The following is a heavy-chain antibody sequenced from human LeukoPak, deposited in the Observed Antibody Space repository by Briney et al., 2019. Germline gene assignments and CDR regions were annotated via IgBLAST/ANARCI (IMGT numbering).Heavy chain of an antibody. V-gene: IGHV3-30*02. Sequence: GGSLRLSCAASGFTFSSYGIHRVRQAPGKGLEWVAFIRYDGSNKYYADSVKGRFTISRDNSKNTPYLQMNSLRAEDTAVYYCAKDFHSSSWYVYYYYGMDVWGQGTTVTVSS. CDR1: GFTFSSYG. CDR2: IRYDGSNK. J-gene: IGHJ6*02. D-gene: IGHD6-13*01. CDR3: AKDFHSSSWYVYYYYGMDV.